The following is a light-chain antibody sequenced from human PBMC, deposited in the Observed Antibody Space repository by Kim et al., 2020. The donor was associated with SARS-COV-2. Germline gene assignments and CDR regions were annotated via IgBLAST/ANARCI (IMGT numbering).Light chain of an antibody. J-gene: IGLJ2*01. V-gene: IGLV3-19*01. CDR3: NSRDSNDNVL. CDR2: GKN. Sequence: SSELTQDPAVSVALGQTVSITCQGDSLRNYYATWYQQKPGQAPILVIYGKNNRPSGIPDRFSGSSSGNTASLTITGAQAGDEADYYCNSRDSNDNVLFGG. CDR1: SLRNYY.